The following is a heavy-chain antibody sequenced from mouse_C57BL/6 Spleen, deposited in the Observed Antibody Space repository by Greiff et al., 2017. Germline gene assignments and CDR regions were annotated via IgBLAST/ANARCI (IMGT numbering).Heavy chain of an antibody. CDR2: IYPGSGNT. V-gene: IGHV1-76*01. CDR3: ARSYYGNFQGYAMDY. J-gene: IGHJ4*01. D-gene: IGHD2-1*01. CDR1: GYTFTDYY. Sequence: QVQLQQSGAELVRPGASVKLSCKASGYTFTDYYINWVKQRPGQGLEWIARIYPGSGNTYYNEKFKGKATLTAEKSSSTAYMQLSSLTSEDSAVYFCARSYYGNFQGYAMDYWGQGTSVTVSS.